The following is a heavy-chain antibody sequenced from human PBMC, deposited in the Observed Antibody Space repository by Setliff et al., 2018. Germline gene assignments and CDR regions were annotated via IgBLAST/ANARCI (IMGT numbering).Heavy chain of an antibody. J-gene: IGHJ6*04. V-gene: IGHV4-34*01. CDR1: GGSFSNNY. CDR3: ARDGLGAFSLRSMDV. Sequence: PSETLSLTCAVSGGSFSNNYWTWIRQPPGKGLEWIGDINRAGNTNYNSSLKSRVTISVDTPKNQFSLHLSSVTAADTAVYYCARDGLGAFSLRSMDVWGKGTTVTVSS. CDR2: INRAGNT. D-gene: IGHD3-3*02.